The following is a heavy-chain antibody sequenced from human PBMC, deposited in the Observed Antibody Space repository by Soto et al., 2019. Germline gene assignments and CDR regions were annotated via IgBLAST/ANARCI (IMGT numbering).Heavy chain of an antibody. J-gene: IGHJ4*02. CDR1: GFTFSSYA. Sequence: GGSLRLSCAASGFTFSSYAMSWVRQAPGKGLEWVSAISGSGGSTYYADSVKGRFTISRDNSKNTLNLQMNSLRAEDTAVYYCAKDYSSSPVLRYFDWLPHFDYWGQGTLVTVSS. CDR2: ISGSGGST. V-gene: IGHV3-23*01. D-gene: IGHD3-9*01. CDR3: AKDYSSSPVLRYFDWLPHFDY.